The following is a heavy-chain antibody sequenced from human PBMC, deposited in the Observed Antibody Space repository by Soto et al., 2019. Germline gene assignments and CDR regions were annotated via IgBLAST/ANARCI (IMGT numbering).Heavy chain of an antibody. CDR3: ARVRNNADKRLDV. CDR1: GIILAAHG. D-gene: IGHD1-20*01. V-gene: IGHV3-33*01. CDR2: SWYDGKT. Sequence: QEHLVESGGGMVHPGTSLRLSCATSGIILAAHGMHWVRQAPGKGLEWVALSWYDGKTFYGDSVKGRFTISRDTSTSTVFLDMKSLRPDDTAVYFCARVRNNADKRLDVWGQGTTVIVS. J-gene: IGHJ6*02.